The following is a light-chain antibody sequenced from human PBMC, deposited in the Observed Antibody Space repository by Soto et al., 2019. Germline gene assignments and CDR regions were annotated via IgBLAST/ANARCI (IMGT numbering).Light chain of an antibody. CDR1: QDISNY. J-gene: IGKJ4*01. V-gene: IGKV1-33*01. CDR3: QQYDNLPLT. CDR2: DAS. Sequence: DIQMTQSPYSLSASVGDRVTITCQASQDISNYLNCYQQKPGKAPKLLIYDASNLETGVPSRFSGSGSGTDVPFTISSLQPEDIATYYCQQYDNLPLTFGEGTKVEIK.